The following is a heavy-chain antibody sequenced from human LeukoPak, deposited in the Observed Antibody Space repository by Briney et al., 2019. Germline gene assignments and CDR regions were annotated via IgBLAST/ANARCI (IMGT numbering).Heavy chain of an antibody. V-gene: IGHV3-9*01. CDR1: GVNFDDYA. Sequence: GGSLRLSCAASGVNFDDYAMHWVRQSPGTGLEWVAGLNWDSRSMTYADSVRGRFTISRDNAKNSLYLQMNSLRPEGTALYYCTKDIFTGIAASGAIDYWGQGTLVTVSS. CDR2: LNWDSRSM. D-gene: IGHD6-13*01. J-gene: IGHJ4*02. CDR3: TKDIFTGIAASGAIDY.